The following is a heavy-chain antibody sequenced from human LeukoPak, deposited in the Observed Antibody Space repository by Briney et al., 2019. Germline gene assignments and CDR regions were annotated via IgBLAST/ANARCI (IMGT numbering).Heavy chain of an antibody. CDR3: ARGGASAAARRFDP. CDR1: GYTFISYD. D-gene: IGHD6-13*01. J-gene: IGHJ5*02. CDR2: TNPNSGNT. Sequence: ASVKVSCKTSGYTFISYDINWVRQAAGQGLEWMGWTNPNSGNTGYAQKFQGRVTITSSTSTSTVFMELGSLTSEDTAVYYCARGGASAAARRFDPWGQGTLVTVSS. V-gene: IGHV1-8*01.